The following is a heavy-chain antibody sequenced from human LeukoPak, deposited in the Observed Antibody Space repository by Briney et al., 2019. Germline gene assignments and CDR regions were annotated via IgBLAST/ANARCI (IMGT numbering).Heavy chain of an antibody. V-gene: IGHV3-21*01. J-gene: IGHJ2*01. CDR3: ARGQGWYFDL. Sequence: GGSLRLSCAASGFTFSSYTMNWVRQAPGKGLEWVSSISGSSTHIYYADSVKGQFTISRDNAKNSLYLQINSLRAEDTAVYYCARGQGWYFDLWGRGTLVTVSS. CDR1: GFTFSSYT. CDR2: ISGSSTHI.